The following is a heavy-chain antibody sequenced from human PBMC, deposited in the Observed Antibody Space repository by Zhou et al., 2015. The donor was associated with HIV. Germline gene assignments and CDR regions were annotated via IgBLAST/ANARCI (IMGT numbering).Heavy chain of an antibody. CDR2: ISAYNGNT. CDR3: ASYYYDSSGPWDPHYFHY. V-gene: IGHV1-18*01. CDR1: GYTFTSYG. J-gene: IGHJ4*02. D-gene: IGHD3-22*01. Sequence: QVQLVQSGAEVKKPGASVKVSCKASGYTFTSYGISWVRQAPGQGLEWMGWISAYNGNTNYAQKLQGRVTMTTDTSTSTAYMELRSLRSDDTAVYYCASYYYDSSGPWDPHYFHYWGQGTLVTVSS.